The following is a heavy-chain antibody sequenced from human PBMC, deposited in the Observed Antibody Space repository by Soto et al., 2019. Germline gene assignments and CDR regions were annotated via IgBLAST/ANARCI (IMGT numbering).Heavy chain of an antibody. V-gene: IGHV3-13*01. CDR3: ARGKDTKYGYYYYGMDV. D-gene: IGHD4-17*01. CDR2: IGTAGDT. J-gene: IGHJ6*02. Sequence: GGSLRLSCAASGFTFSSYDMHWVRQATGKGLEWVSAIGTAGDTYYPGSVKGRFTISRENAKNSLYLQMNSLRAEDTAVYYCARGKDTKYGYYYYGMDVWGQGTTVTVSS. CDR1: GFTFSSYD.